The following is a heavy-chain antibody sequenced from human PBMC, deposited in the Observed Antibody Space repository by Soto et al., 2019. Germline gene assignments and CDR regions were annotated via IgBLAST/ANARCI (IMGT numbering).Heavy chain of an antibody. CDR1: GYTFTSYD. CDR3: ARGLIVVAGTSLNWFDP. V-gene: IGHV1-8*01. D-gene: IGHD6-19*01. CDR2: MNPNSGNT. Sequence: QVQLVQSGAEVKKPGASVKVSCKASGYTFTSYDINWVRQATGQGLEWMGWMNPNSGNTGYAQKFQGRVTMTRNTSISTAYMELSSLRSEDTAVYYCARGLIVVAGTSLNWFDPWGQGTLVTVSS. J-gene: IGHJ5*02.